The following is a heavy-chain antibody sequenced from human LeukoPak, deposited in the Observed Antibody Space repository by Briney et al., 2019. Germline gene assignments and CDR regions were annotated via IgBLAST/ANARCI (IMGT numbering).Heavy chain of an antibody. J-gene: IGHJ6*02. V-gene: IGHV3-48*02. CDR1: GFTFSTYS. CDR2: ISSSSGTI. Sequence: TGGSLRLSCVASGFTFSTYSMNWVRQAPGKGVEWLSYISSSSGTIDYADSVKGRFTISRDSAKNSLYLQMNSLRDEDTAVYYCARGFSGSSYYYYGMDVWGQGTTVTVSS. D-gene: IGHD1-26*01. CDR3: ARGFSGSSYYYYGMDV.